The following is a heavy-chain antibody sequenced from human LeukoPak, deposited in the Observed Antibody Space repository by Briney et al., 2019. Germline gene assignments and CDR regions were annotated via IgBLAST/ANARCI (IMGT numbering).Heavy chain of an antibody. V-gene: IGHV2-5*02. CDR3: AHREYGDGYFDY. CDR2: IYWDDDK. Sequence: SGPTLVKPTQTLTLTCTFSGFSLSTHGLGVGWIRHPPSYARECLAHIYWDDDKRYSPSLKSRLTITKDTSKNQVVLTMTNMDPVDTATYYCAHREYGDGYFDYWGQGTLVTVSS. D-gene: IGHD4-17*01. CDR1: GFSLSTHGLG. J-gene: IGHJ4*02.